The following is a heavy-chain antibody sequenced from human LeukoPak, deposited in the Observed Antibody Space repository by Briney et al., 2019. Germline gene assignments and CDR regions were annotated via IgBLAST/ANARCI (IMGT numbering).Heavy chain of an antibody. Sequence: GASVKVSCKASGYTFTSYYMHWVRQAPGQGLEWMGIINPSGGSTSYAQKFRGRVTMTRDTSTSTVYMELSSLRSEDTAVYYCARSSITHGDKPYYFDYWGQGTLVTVSS. J-gene: IGHJ4*02. CDR1: GYTFTSYY. V-gene: IGHV1-46*01. CDR3: ARSSITHGDKPYYFDY. CDR2: INPSGGST. D-gene: IGHD4-17*01.